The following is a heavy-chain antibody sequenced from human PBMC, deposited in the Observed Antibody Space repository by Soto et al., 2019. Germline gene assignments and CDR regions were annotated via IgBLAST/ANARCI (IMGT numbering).Heavy chain of an antibody. Sequence: GGSLRLSCAASGFTFSSYSMNWVRQAPGKGLEWVSSISSSSSYIYYADSVKGRFTISRDNAKNSLYLQMNSLRAEDTAVYYCARDDPDYVGAVGDNAVDIWGQGTMVTVSS. CDR2: ISSSSSYI. J-gene: IGHJ3*02. V-gene: IGHV3-21*01. CDR1: GFTFSSYS. CDR3: ARDDPDYVGAVGDNAVDI. D-gene: IGHD3-3*01.